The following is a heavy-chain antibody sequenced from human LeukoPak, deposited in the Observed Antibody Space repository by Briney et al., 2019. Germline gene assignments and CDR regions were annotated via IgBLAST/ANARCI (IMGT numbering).Heavy chain of an antibody. CDR3: ARGYSYGFGYFDY. D-gene: IGHD5-18*01. CDR1: GFTFSSYW. J-gene: IGHJ4*02. Sequence: GGSLRLSCAASGFTFSSYWMHWVRQAPGKGLVWVSRINSDGSSTSYADSVKGRFTISRDNSKNTLYLQMNSLRAEDTAVYYCARGYSYGFGYFDYWGQGTLVTVSS. V-gene: IGHV3-74*01. CDR2: INSDGSST.